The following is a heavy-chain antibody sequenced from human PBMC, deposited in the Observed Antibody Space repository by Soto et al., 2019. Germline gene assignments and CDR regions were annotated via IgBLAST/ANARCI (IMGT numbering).Heavy chain of an antibody. V-gene: IGHV1-24*01. CDR2: FDPEDGQT. Sequence: ASVKGSCKVSGYTLTELSMHWLRQAPGKGLEWMGGFDPEDGQTIYAQKFQGRVTMTEDTSTDTAYIELSSLRSEDTAVYYCATSRLAAAGIPNEIDYWGQGTLVTVSS. CDR3: ATSRLAAAGIPNEIDY. J-gene: IGHJ4*02. CDR1: GYTLTELS. D-gene: IGHD6-13*01.